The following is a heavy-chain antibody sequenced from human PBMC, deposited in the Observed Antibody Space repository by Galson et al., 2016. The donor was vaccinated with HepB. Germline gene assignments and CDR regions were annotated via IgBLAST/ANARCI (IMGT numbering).Heavy chain of an antibody. Sequence: SLRLSCAGSGFTFSSYAMSWVRQAPGKGLEWVSALSAGGENTYYADSVEGRFTIARDYSKNTLYLQMTSLRADDTALYYCAKGGYGGYNSCFELWGRGTLVTVSS. CDR1: GFTFSSYA. V-gene: IGHV3-23*01. CDR3: AKGGYGGYNSCFEL. D-gene: IGHD5-12*01. J-gene: IGHJ2*01. CDR2: LSAGGENT.